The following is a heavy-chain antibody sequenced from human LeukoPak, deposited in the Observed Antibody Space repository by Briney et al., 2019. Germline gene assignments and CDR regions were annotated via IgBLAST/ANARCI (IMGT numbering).Heavy chain of an antibody. V-gene: IGHV1-2*02. J-gene: IGHJ6*02. CDR2: INPNSGGT. CDR1: GYTFTGYY. Sequence: AAVKVSCKASGYTFTGYYMHWVRQAPGQGLEWMGWINPNSGGTNYAQKFQGRVTLTRDTSIITAYTELTRLRSDDTAMYYCARDRTTVTTGYYGMDVWGQGTTLTVSS. CDR3: ARDRTTVTTGYYGMDV. D-gene: IGHD4-17*01.